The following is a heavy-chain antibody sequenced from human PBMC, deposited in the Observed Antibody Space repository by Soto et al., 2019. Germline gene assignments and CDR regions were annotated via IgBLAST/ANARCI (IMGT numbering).Heavy chain of an antibody. CDR1: GYTFTDYY. D-gene: IGHD6-6*01. CDR2: INPNSGGT. J-gene: IGHJ4*02. CDR3: AKLGQYSTSAGQLDY. V-gene: IGHV1-2*02. Sequence: GASVKVSCKASGYTFTDYYIHWLRQSPGQGLEWMGWINPNSGGTNSAQNFQGRVTMTRDTSISTAYMELSRLRSDDTAVYFCAKLGQYSTSAGQLDYWGQGTLVTVSS.